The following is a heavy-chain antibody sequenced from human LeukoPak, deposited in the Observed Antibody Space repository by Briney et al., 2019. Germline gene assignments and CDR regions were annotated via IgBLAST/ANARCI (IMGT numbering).Heavy chain of an antibody. CDR1: GFTFSTYS. CDR3: AKARNCDSASCYGVGDF. D-gene: IGHD2-2*01. V-gene: IGHV3-21*01. Sequence: TGGSLRLSCAASGFTFSTYSMNWVRQAPGKGLEWVSPISTSSTYMYYVDSVKGRFTISRDNAKNSLYLQMNSLRAEDTAVYYCAKARNCDSASCYGVGDFWGQGTLVTVSS. CDR2: ISTSSTYM. J-gene: IGHJ4*02.